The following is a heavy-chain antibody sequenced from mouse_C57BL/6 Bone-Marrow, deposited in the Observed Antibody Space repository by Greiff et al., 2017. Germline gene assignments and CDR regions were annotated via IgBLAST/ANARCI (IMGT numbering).Heavy chain of an antibody. V-gene: IGHV5-17*01. CDR3: ARDGYYVARDD. CDR1: GFTFSDYG. J-gene: IGHJ4*01. CDR2: ISSGSSTI. D-gene: IGHD2-3*01. Sequence: EVKLMESGGGLVKPGGSLKLSCAASGFTFSDYGMHWVRQAPEKGLEWVAYISSGSSTIYYADTVKGRFTISRDNAKNTLFLQMTSLRSEDTAMYYCARDGYYVARDDWGQGTSVTVSS.